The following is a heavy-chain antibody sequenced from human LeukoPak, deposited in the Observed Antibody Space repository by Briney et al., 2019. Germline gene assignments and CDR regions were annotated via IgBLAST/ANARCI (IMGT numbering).Heavy chain of an antibody. V-gene: IGHV6-1*01. CDR1: GDSVSTNSVA. J-gene: IGHJ3*01. D-gene: IGHD2-15*01. CDR2: TYYRSKWNN. CDR3: ARGRYSGFDL. Sequence: SQTLSLTCAISGDSVSTNSVAWNWIRQSPSRGLEWLGRTYYRSKWNNDYAVSVKSRITINPDTSKNQFSLQLNSITPDDTALYYCARGRYSGFDLWGQGTMVTVSS.